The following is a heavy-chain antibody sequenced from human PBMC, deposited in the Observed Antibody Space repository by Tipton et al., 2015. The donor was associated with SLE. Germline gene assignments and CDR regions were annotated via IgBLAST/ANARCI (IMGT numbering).Heavy chain of an antibody. CDR3: AKAHSGWYRDAFDI. J-gene: IGHJ3*02. D-gene: IGHD6-19*01. CDR1: GLTFSSAW. Sequence: SLRLSCAASGLTFSSAWMTRVRQAPGKGLEWVGRIKSKVDGGTTDYAAPVKGRFTISRDDSKNTLYLQMNSLKTEDTAVYYCAKAHSGWYRDAFDIWGQGTMVTVSS. CDR2: IKSKVDGGTT. V-gene: IGHV3-15*01.